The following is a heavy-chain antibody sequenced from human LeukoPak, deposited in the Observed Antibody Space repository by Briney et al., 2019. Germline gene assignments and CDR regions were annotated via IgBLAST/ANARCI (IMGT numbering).Heavy chain of an antibody. CDR2: IIPILGIA. D-gene: IGHD3-10*01. Sequence: SVKVSCKASGGTFSSYAISWVRQAPGQGLEWMGRIIPILGIANYAQKFQGRVTITADKSTSTAYMELSSLRSEDTAVYYCARTGFGDNWFDPWGQGTQVTVSS. V-gene: IGHV1-69*04. J-gene: IGHJ5*02. CDR1: GGTFSSYA. CDR3: ARTGFGDNWFDP.